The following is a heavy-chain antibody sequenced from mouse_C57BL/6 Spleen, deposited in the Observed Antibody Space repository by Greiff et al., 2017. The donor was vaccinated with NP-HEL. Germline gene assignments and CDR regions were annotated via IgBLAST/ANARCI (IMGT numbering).Heavy chain of an antibody. CDR2: IYPGDGDT. Sequence: VQLQQSGAELVKPGASVKISCKASGYAFSSYWMNWVKQRPGKGLEWIGQIYPGDGDTNYNGKFKGKATLTADKSSSTAYMQLSSLTYEDSAVYFCARYRYGNYEFAYWGQGTLVTVSA. CDR3: ARYRYGNYEFAY. V-gene: IGHV1-80*01. D-gene: IGHD2-1*01. J-gene: IGHJ3*01. CDR1: GYAFSSYW.